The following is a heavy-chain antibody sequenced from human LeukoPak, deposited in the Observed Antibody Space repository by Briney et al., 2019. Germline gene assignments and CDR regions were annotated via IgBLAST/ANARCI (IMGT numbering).Heavy chain of an antibody. J-gene: IGHJ5*02. V-gene: IGHV3-33*01. CDR1: GFTFSSYG. D-gene: IGHD3-16*01. Sequence: GGSLRLSCAASGFTFSSYGMHWVRQAPGKGLEWVAVIWYDGSNKYYADSVKGRFTISRDNSKNTLYLQMNSLRAEDTAVYYCARGGPLAHYVWGSYISGGHLKSDWFDPWGQGTLVTVSS. CDR2: IWYDGSNK. CDR3: ARGGPLAHYVWGSYISGGHLKSDWFDP.